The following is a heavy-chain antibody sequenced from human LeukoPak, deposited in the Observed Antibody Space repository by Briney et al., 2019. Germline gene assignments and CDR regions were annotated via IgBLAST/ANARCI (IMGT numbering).Heavy chain of an antibody. CDR2: IYTNGGI. J-gene: IGHJ4*02. Sequence: SETLSLTCTVSGGSINSGNYYWNWIRQPAGKGLEWIVRIYTNGGIMYNPSLKSRVAISMDTSKNQFSLDLNSVTAADTAMYYCAREGAGYYWGQGTLVTVSS. CDR3: AREGAGYY. CDR1: GGSINSGNYY. D-gene: IGHD1-26*01. V-gene: IGHV4-61*02.